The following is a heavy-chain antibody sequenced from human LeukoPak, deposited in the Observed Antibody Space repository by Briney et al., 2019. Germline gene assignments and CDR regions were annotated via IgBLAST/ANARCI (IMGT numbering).Heavy chain of an antibody. CDR2: IYYSGST. D-gene: IGHD4-23*01. CDR3: ARQTTVVTYYYYYYMDV. J-gene: IGHJ6*03. CDR1: GGSISSSSYY. V-gene: IGHV4-39*01. Sequence: SETLSLTCTVSGGSISSSSYYWGWILQPPGKGLEWIGSIYYSGSTYYNPSLKSRVTISVDTSKNQFSLKLSSVTAADTAVYYCARQTTVVTYYYYYYMDVWGKGTTVTDSS.